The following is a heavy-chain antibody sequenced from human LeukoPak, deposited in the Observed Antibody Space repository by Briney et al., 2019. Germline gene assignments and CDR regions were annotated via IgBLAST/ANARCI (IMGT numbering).Heavy chain of an antibody. CDR1: GFTFSSYA. CDR3: AKDKGVVVVAATAAFDI. J-gene: IGHJ3*02. Sequence: PGGSLRLSCAASGFTFSSYAMSWVRQAPGKGLEWVSAISGSGGSTYYADSVKGRFTISRDNSKNTLYLQMTSLRAEDTAVYYCAKDKGVVVVAATAAFDIWGQGTMVTVSS. V-gene: IGHV3-23*01. D-gene: IGHD2-15*01. CDR2: ISGSGGST.